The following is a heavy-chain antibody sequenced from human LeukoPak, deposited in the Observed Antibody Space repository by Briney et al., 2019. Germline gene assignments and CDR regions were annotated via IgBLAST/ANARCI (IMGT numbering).Heavy chain of an antibody. D-gene: IGHD6-13*01. V-gene: IGHV4-34*01. J-gene: IGHJ5*02. Sequence: SETLSLTCAVYGGSFSGYYWSWIGQPPGKGLEWIGEINHSGSTNYNPSLKSRATISVDTSKNQFYLKLRSVTAADTAVYYCARKEGGQPVNTRRWFDPWGQGTLVTVSS. CDR2: INHSGST. CDR3: ARKEGGQPVNTRRWFDP. CDR1: GGSFSGYY.